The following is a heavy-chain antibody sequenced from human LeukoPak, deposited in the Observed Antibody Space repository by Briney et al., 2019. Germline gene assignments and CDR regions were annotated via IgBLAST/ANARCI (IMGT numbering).Heavy chain of an antibody. V-gene: IGHV1-2*02. D-gene: IGHD5-24*01. CDR2: INPNSGGT. CDR1: GYTFTDYS. J-gene: IGHJ4*02. Sequence: ASVKVSCKASGYTFTDYSLHWVRQAPGQGLEWMGWINPNSGGTNYAQKFQGRVTMTRDTSISTAYMDLSRLRSDDTAVYFCARGDVEMSLDYWGQGTLVTFSS. CDR3: ARGDVEMSLDY.